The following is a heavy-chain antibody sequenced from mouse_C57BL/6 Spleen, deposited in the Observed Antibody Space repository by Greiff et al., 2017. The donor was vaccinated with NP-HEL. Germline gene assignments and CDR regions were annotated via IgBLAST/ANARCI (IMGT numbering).Heavy chain of an antibody. D-gene: IGHD1-1*01. CDR1: GYTFTSYW. Sequence: QVQLKQPGAELVKPGASVKLSCKASGYTFTSYWMHWVKQRPGRGLEWIGRIDPNSGGTKYNEKFKSKATLTVDKPSSTAYMQLSSLTSEDSAVYYGAKAEFITTVVATGYAMDYWGQGTSVTVSS. V-gene: IGHV1-72*01. CDR3: AKAEFITTVVATGYAMDY. CDR2: IDPNSGGT. J-gene: IGHJ4*01.